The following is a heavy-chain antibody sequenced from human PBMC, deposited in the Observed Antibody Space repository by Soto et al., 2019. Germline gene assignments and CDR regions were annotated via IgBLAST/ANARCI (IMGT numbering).Heavy chain of an antibody. J-gene: IGHJ4*02. CDR3: ARPLSGSGSYSFDY. Sequence: SVTLTLTCAVAGCFISRRTYYSARKGHPPGKGLEWSGSIYYSGSTYYNPSLKSRVTISVDTSKNQFSLKLSSVTAADTAVYYCARPLSGSGSYSFDYWGQGTLVTVSS. V-gene: IGHV4-39*01. CDR2: IYYSGST. D-gene: IGHD3-10*01. CDR1: GCFISRRTYY.